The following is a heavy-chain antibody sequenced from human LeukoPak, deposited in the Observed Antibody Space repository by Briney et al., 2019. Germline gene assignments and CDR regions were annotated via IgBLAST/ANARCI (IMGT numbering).Heavy chain of an antibody. CDR1: GFTFSGSA. CDR2: IRSTANGYAA. Sequence: GSLRLSCAASGFTFSGSALHWVRQASGKGLEWVGRIRSTANGYAAAYAASVKGRFTISRDDSKNTAYLQMDSLKTEDTAVYYCTGNYYGSGSYADFDYWGQGTLVTVSS. J-gene: IGHJ4*02. CDR3: TGNYYGSGSYADFDY. V-gene: IGHV3-73*01. D-gene: IGHD3-10*01.